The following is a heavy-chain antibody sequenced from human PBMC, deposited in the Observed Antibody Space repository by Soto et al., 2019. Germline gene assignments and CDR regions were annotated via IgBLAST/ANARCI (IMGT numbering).Heavy chain of an antibody. D-gene: IGHD5-18*01. V-gene: IGHV4-34*01. CDR1: GGSFSGYH. CDR2: INHSGST. Sequence: PSETLSLTCAVYGGSFSGYHWSWIRQPPGKGLEWIGEINHSGSTNYNPSLKSRVTISVDTSKNQFSLKLSSVTAADTAVYYCARGRGYSYGYGFYYCGMDVWGQGTTVTVSS. CDR3: ARGRGYSYGYGFYYCGMDV. J-gene: IGHJ6*02.